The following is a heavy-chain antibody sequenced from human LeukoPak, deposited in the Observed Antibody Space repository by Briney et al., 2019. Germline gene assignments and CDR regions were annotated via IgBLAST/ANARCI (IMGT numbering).Heavy chain of an antibody. D-gene: IGHD3-16*02. V-gene: IGHV4-30-4*01. CDR2: IYYSGTT. J-gene: IGHJ3*02. Sequence: SQTLSLTCTVSGGSISSGDYYWSWIRQPPGKGLEWIGYIYYSGTTYYNPSLKSRLTISVDTSKNQFSLKLSSLTAADTAIYYCATFSTVVLSPYDAFDIWGQGTMLTVSS. CDR1: GGSISSGDYY. CDR3: ATFSTVVLSPYDAFDI.